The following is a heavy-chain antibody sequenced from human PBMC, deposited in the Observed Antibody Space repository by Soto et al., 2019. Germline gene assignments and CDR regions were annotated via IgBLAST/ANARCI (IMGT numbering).Heavy chain of an antibody. Sequence: QVQLQESGPGLVKPSETLSLTCTVSGGSISSYYWSWIRQPPGKGLEWIGYIYYSGSTNYNPSLTGRLTISVDTSKTQFSLKLSSVTAADTAVYYCARHLFHSLAYCGGDCYSDAFDIWGQGTMVTVSS. CDR1: GGSISSYY. D-gene: IGHD2-21*01. CDR2: IYYSGST. CDR3: ARHLFHSLAYCGGDCYSDAFDI. J-gene: IGHJ3*02. V-gene: IGHV4-59*08.